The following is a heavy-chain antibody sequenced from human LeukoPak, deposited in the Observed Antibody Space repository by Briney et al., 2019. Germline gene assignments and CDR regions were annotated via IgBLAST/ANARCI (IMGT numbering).Heavy chain of an antibody. J-gene: IGHJ4*02. Sequence: SGTLSLTCAVSGAPISSNNWWWSWVRQPPGKGLEWIGEIYHSGSTNYNPSLKSRVTMSVDKSKNQFSLKLSSVTAADTAVYYCASAEPRGIIWYPYWGQGTLVTVSP. V-gene: IGHV4-4*02. CDR1: GAPISSNNW. CDR2: IYHSGST. CDR3: ASAEPRGIIWYPY. D-gene: IGHD6-13*01.